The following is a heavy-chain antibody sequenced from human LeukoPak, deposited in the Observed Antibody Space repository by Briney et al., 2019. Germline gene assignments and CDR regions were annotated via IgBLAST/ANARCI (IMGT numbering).Heavy chain of an antibody. V-gene: IGHV1-69*01. D-gene: IGHD5-18*01. CDR2: PIFGTT. CDR3: ARGLQLWLEPYYFDY. J-gene: IGHJ4*02. Sequence: PIFGTTNYAQKFQGRVTITADESTSTAYMELSSLRAEDTAVYYCARGLQLWLEPYYFDYWGQGTLVTVSS.